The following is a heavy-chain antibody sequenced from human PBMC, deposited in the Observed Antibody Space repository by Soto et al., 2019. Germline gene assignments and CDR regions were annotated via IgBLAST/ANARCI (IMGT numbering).Heavy chain of an antibody. Sequence: PGGSLRLSCAASGFTFSSYSMNWVRQAPGKGLTWVSYISSSSRTIYYAESVKGRFTISRDNAKNSLYMTMNSLRAEDTAVYYCARDPAYCSGGSCYYYYYGMDVWGQGT. CDR3: ARDPAYCSGGSCYYYYYGMDV. CDR1: GFTFSSYS. V-gene: IGHV3-48*01. J-gene: IGHJ6*02. CDR2: ISSSSRTI. D-gene: IGHD2-15*01.